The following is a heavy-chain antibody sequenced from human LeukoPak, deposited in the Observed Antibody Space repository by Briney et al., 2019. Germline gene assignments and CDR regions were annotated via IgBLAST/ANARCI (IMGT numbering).Heavy chain of an antibody. J-gene: IGHJ3*02. CDR3: AREPPGITMIADAFDI. Sequence: PGGSLRLSCAASGFTFSSYAMHWVRQAPGKGLEWVAVISYDGSNKYYADSVKGRFTISRDNSKNTLYLQMNSLGAEDTAVYYCAREPPGITMIADAFDIWGQGTMVTVSS. D-gene: IGHD3-22*01. CDR2: ISYDGSNK. V-gene: IGHV3-30-3*01. CDR1: GFTFSSYA.